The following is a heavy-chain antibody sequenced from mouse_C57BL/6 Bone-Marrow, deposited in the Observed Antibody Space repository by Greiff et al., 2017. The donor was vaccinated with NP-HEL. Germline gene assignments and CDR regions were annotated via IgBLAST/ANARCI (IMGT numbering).Heavy chain of an antibody. J-gene: IGHJ2*01. CDR2: INPSSGYT. V-gene: IGHV1-7*01. CDR1: GYTFTSYW. Sequence: QVHVKQSGAELVKPGASVKLSCKASGYTFTSYWMHWVKQRPGQGLEWIGYINPSSGYTKYNQKFKDKATLTADNSSSTAYMQLSSLTYEDSAVYYCARKGNYDFDYWGQGTTLTVSS. D-gene: IGHD2-1*01. CDR3: ARKGNYDFDY.